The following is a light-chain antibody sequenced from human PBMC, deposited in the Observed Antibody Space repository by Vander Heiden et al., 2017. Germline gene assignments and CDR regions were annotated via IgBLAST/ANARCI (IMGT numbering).Light chain of an antibody. CDR3: AAWDDSLSVV. CDR1: SSNIGSNY. J-gene: IGLJ2*01. V-gene: IGLV1-47*02. Sequence: QSVLTQPPSASGTPGQRVTISCSVISSNIGSNYVYCYQQFPGTGPKLLIYSNNQRPSGVPDRFSGSKSGTSASLAISGLRSEDEADYYCAAWDDSLSVVFGGGTKLTVL. CDR2: SNN.